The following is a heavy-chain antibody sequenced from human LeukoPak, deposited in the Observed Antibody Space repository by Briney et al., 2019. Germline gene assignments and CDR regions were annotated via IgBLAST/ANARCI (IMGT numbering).Heavy chain of an antibody. V-gene: IGHV3-49*04. CDR2: VTSKAQGGTT. CDR1: AFTFGANA. CDR3: FVYVSKNNYDMDV. J-gene: IGHJ6*02. D-gene: IGHD2-8*01. Sequence: SLRLSCTAAAFTFGANAMSWVRPAPGEGREWVSFVTSKAQGGTTEYAASVRGRFPISRDDSRRVADLQMNTLITEGTAVYYCFVYVSKNNYDMDVWGLGTTVAVSS.